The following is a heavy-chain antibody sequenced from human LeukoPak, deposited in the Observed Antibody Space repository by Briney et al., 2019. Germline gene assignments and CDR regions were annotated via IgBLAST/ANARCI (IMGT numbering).Heavy chain of an antibody. Sequence: GASVKVSCKVSGYTLTELSMHWVRQAPGKGLEWMGGFDPEDGETIYAQKFQGRVTMTEDTSTDTAYMELSSLRSEDTAVYYCATGDYAASQGLLDFRGQGTLVTVSS. CDR2: FDPEDGET. V-gene: IGHV1-24*01. J-gene: IGHJ4*02. CDR3: ATGDYAASQGLLDF. CDR1: GYTLTELS. D-gene: IGHD4/OR15-4a*01.